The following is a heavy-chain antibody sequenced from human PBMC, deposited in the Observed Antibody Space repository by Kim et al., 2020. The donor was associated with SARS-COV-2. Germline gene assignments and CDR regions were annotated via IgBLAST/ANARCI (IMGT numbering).Heavy chain of an antibody. CDR3: ASSDPSWDYYYGMDV. D-gene: IGHD3-10*01. CDR2: IIPIFGTA. CDR1: GGTFSSYA. J-gene: IGHJ6*02. V-gene: IGHV1-69*13. Sequence: SVKVSCKASGGTFSSYAISWVRQAPGQGLEWMGGIIPIFGTANYAQKFQGRVTITADESTSTAYMELSSLRSEDTAVYYCASSDPSWDYYYGMDVWGQGTTVTVSS.